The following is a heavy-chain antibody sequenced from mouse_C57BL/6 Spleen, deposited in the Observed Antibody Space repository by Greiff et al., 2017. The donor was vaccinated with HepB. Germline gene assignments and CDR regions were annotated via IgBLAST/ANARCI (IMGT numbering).Heavy chain of an antibody. D-gene: IGHD1-1*01. CDR1: GYAFSSYW. Sequence: QVQLKESGAELVKPGASVKISCKASGYAFSSYWMNWVKQRPGKGLEWIGQIYPGDGDTNYNGKFKGKATLTADKSSSTAYMQLSSLTSEDSAVYFCAREIRYYGSSPLDVWGTGTTVTVSS. V-gene: IGHV1-80*01. J-gene: IGHJ1*03. CDR3: AREIRYYGSSPLDV. CDR2: IYPGDGDT.